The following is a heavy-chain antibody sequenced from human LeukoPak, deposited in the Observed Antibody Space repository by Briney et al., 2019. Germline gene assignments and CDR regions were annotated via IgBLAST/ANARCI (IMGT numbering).Heavy chain of an antibody. J-gene: IGHJ4*02. CDR3: ARTRYYYNSRSYGAPYYFDY. D-gene: IGHD3-10*01. CDR2: IYYSGST. V-gene: IGHV4-39*07. Sequence: SETLSLTCTVSGDSISSSSYYWGWIRQPPGKGLGWIGSIYYSGSTYYNPSLKRRATISVDTSKNQFSLKLSSVTAADTAVYYCARTRYYYNSRSYGAPYYFDYWGQGTLVTVSS. CDR1: GDSISSSSYY.